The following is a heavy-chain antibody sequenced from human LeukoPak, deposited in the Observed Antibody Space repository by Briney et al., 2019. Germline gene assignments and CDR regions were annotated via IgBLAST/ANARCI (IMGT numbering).Heavy chain of an antibody. CDR1: GFTLSSYP. D-gene: IGHD3-22*01. J-gene: IGHJ4*02. CDR2: ISGSGGSA. CDR3: AKGDYYYDSSGYYFDY. V-gene: IGHV3-23*01. Sequence: GGPLRLSCAASGFTLSSYPVSGARQPPGKAVEWVSDISGSGGSAYYADSVKGRFTISRGNSKNTLYLQMNSLRAEDTAVYYCAKGDYYYDSSGYYFDYWGQGTLVTVSS.